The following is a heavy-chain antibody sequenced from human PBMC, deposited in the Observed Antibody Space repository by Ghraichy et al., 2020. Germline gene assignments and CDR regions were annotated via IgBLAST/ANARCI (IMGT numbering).Heavy chain of an antibody. CDR3: ASQGGFRSYYGSGSPIVPYYYYYYMDV. CDR1: GFTFSSYS. V-gene: IGHV3-48*04. D-gene: IGHD3-10*01. Sequence: GGSLRLSCAASGFTFSSYSMNWVRQAPGKGLEWVSYISSSSSTIYYADSVKGRFIISRDNAKNSLYLQMNSLRAEDTAVYYCASQGGFRSYYGSGSPIVPYYYYYYMDVWGKGTTVTVSS. J-gene: IGHJ6*03. CDR2: ISSSSSTI.